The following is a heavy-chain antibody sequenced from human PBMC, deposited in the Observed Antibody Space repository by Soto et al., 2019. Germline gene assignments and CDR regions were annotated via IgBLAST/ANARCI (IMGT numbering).Heavy chain of an antibody. D-gene: IGHD6-6*01. CDR3: ASYRPLHYYYGMDV. CDR1: GGSISSGDYY. CDR2: IYYSGST. V-gene: IGHV4-30-4*01. J-gene: IGHJ6*02. Sequence: SETLSLTCTVSGGSISSGDYYWSWIRQPPGKGLEWIGYIYYSGSTYYNPSLKSRVTISVDTSKNQFSLKLSSVTAADTAVYYCASYRPLHYYYGMDVWGHGTTVTVSS.